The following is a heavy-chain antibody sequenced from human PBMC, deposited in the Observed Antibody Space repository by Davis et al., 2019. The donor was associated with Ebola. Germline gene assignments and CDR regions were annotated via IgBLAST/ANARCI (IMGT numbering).Heavy chain of an antibody. CDR2: ISGRGDST. Sequence: PGGSLRLSCAASGFTVSSNYMSRVRQAPGKGLEWVSVISGRGDSTYYADSVKGRFTISRDNSKNTLYLQMNSLRAEDTAVYYCARRAGDYDFWSAHYGMDVWGQGTTVTVSS. D-gene: IGHD3-3*01. J-gene: IGHJ6*02. V-gene: IGHV3-66*02. CDR3: ARRAGDYDFWSAHYGMDV. CDR1: GFTVSSNY.